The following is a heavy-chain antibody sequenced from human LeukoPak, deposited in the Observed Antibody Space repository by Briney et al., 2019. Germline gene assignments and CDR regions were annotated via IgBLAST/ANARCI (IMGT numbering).Heavy chain of an antibody. V-gene: IGHV3-23*01. CDR1: RFTFSNCV. Sequence: PGGSLTLSCTASRFTFSNCVMSWVRLAPGKGLEWVSGISGSGVITWYAQSVKGRFTISRDNSKNTLSLQMNSLRAEDTAVYYCARSCFTTSGGGCSSEALNYFGPWGQGTLVTVSS. J-gene: IGHJ5*02. CDR3: ARSCFTTSGGGCSSEALNYFGP. CDR2: ISGSGVIT. D-gene: IGHD2-15*01.